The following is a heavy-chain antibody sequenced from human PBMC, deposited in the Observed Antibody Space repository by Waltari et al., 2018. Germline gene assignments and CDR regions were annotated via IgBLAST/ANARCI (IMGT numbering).Heavy chain of an antibody. D-gene: IGHD6-13*01. Sequence: EVHLVESGGGLVSPGGSLTLSCAASGFTFTNYWMHWVRQAPGQGPVGVSRINTDGTYSNYANSVEGRFTISRDNAKNTVYLQMKGLRADDTAMYYCAFVAGPGYWGQGTLVTV. J-gene: IGHJ4*02. CDR3: AFVAGPGY. CDR2: INTDGTYS. CDR1: GFTFTNYW. V-gene: IGHV3-74*01.